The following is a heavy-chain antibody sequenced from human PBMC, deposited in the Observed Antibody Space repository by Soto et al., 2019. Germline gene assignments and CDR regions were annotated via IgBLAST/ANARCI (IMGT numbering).Heavy chain of an antibody. Sequence: GAGVKVSCKASGYTFSSYGITWVRQAPGQGVEGMGWSSAYTGDTNYGQKRKGRVTMNTDTSTSTAYMELRSLRCEDKGGYYWGRDMLYYDGSGFVEYWGQGTPVTVSS. V-gene: IGHV1-18*01. CDR2: SSAYTGDT. CDR3: GRDMLYYDGSGFVEY. CDR1: GYTFSSYG. D-gene: IGHD3-22*01. J-gene: IGHJ4*02.